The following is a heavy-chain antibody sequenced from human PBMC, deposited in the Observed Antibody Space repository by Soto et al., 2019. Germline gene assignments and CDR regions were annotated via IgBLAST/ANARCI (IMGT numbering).Heavy chain of an antibody. J-gene: IGHJ4*02. D-gene: IGHD1-1*01. CDR3: ARRGSARTYYFDS. CDR2: ISGEGGTK. V-gene: IGHV3-23*01. CDR1: GFTFSSYA. Sequence: PGGSLRLSCAASGFTFSSYAMSWVRQTPGKGMEWVSVISGEGGTKYYADTVKGRFTISRGNSKNTLYLQMNSLSAEDTAVYYCARRGSARTYYFDSWGQGTLVTVSS.